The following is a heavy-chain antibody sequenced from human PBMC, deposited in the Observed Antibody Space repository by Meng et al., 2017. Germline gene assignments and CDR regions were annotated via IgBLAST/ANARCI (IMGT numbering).Heavy chain of an antibody. CDR2: IIPIFGTA. D-gene: IGHD3-22*01. CDR3: ASFPLERYYDSSGYYYYYYGMDV. J-gene: IGHJ6*02. V-gene: IGHV1-69*06. CDR1: GGTFSSYA. Sequence: SVKVSCKASGGTFSSYAISWVRQAPGQGLEWMGGIIPIFGTANYAQKFQGRVTITADKSTSTAYMELSSLRSEDTAVYYCASFPLERYYDSSGYYYYYYGMDVWGQGTTVT.